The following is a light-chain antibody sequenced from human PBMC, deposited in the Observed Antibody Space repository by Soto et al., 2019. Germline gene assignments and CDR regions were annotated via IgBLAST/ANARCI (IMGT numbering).Light chain of an antibody. J-gene: IGKJ1*01. V-gene: IGKV3-20*01. CDR3: QQYGSSPPWT. Sequence: EIVLTQSPGTLSLSPGERATLSCRASQSVSSSYLAWYQQKPGQAPRLLIYLASSRATGIPDRFSGSESGTDFTLTISRLEPEDFAVYYCQQYGSSPPWTFGRGTKVDIK. CDR2: LAS. CDR1: QSVSSSY.